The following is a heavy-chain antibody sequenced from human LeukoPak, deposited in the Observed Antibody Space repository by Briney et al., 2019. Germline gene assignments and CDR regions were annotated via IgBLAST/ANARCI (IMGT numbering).Heavy chain of an antibody. V-gene: IGHV3-13*01. Sequence: QPGGSLRLSCATSGFPFSAYDMHWVRQAPGKGLEWVSAFGFAGDTYYPGAVKGRFTISRDYAKNSLVLQMNNLIAGDTAVYFCVRGALPGDNWYFDLWGRRTLVTVSS. CDR1: GFPFSAYD. CDR2: FGFAGDT. CDR3: VRGALPGDNWYFDL. J-gene: IGHJ2*01.